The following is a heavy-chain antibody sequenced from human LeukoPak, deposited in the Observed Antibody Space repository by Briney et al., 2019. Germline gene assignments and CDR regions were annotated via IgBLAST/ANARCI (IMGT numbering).Heavy chain of an antibody. D-gene: IGHD2-15*01. Sequence: PGGSLRLSCAASGFTFNTYWMSWVRQAPGKGLEWVSGISWNSGSIGYADSVKGRFTISRDNAKKYLYLQMNSLRAEDTALYYCAKENVVVAATPRGALDIWGQGTMVTVSS. CDR3: AKENVVVAATPRGALDI. CDR2: ISWNSGSI. J-gene: IGHJ3*02. V-gene: IGHV3-9*01. CDR1: GFTFNTYW.